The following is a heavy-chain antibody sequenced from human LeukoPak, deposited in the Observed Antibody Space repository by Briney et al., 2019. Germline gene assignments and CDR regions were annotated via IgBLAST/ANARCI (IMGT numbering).Heavy chain of an antibody. CDR3: ARRTGMDV. J-gene: IGHJ6*02. Sequence: GGSLRLSCLASGFTFSSYAIHWVRQAPGKGLEWVAVISFDGSNQYYADSVKGRFTISRDNAKNSLYLQMNSLRAEDTAVYYCARRTGMDVWGQGTTVTVSS. V-gene: IGHV3-30*07. CDR2: ISFDGSNQ. CDR1: GFTFSSYA.